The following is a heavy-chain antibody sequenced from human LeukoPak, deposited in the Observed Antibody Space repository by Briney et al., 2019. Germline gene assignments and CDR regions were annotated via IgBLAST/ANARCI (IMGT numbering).Heavy chain of an antibody. CDR3: ARAGPLALGGVVVTRYGMDV. D-gene: IGHD3-22*01. Sequence: GGSLRLSCAASGFTFSSYGMHWVRQAPGKGLEWVAVISYDGSNKYYADSVKGRFTISRDNSKNTLYLQMNSLRAEDTAVYYCARAGPLALGGVVVTRYGMDVWGQGTTVTVSS. CDR1: GFTFSSYG. CDR2: ISYDGSNK. V-gene: IGHV3-30*03. J-gene: IGHJ6*02.